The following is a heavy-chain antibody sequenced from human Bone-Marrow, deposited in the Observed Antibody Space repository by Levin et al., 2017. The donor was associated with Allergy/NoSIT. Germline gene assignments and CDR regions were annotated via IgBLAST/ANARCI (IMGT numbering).Heavy chain of an antibody. CDR1: GYTFTSYG. D-gene: IGHD4-17*01. Sequence: PAASVKVSCKASGYTFTSYGISWVRQAPGQGLEWMGWISGYNANTNYAQKLQGRVTMTTDTSTSTAYMELRSLRSDDTAVYYCARDDVYGDRDFDYWGQGTLVTVSS. J-gene: IGHJ4*02. CDR3: ARDDVYGDRDFDY. CDR2: ISGYNANT. V-gene: IGHV1-18*01.